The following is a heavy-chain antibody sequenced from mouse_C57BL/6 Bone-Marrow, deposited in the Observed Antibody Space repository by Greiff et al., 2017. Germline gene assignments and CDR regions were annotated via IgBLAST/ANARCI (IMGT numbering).Heavy chain of an antibody. D-gene: IGHD1-1*01. J-gene: IGHJ4*01. Sequence: EVQLVESGPELVKPGASVKISCKASGYSFTGYYMNWVKQSPEKSLEWIGEINPSTGGTTYNQKFKAKATLTVDKSSSTAYMQLKSLTSEDSAVYYCARGRTVVAYYYAMDYWGQGTSVTVSS. CDR1: GYSFTGYY. CDR3: ARGRTVVAYYYAMDY. CDR2: INPSTGGT. V-gene: IGHV1-42*01.